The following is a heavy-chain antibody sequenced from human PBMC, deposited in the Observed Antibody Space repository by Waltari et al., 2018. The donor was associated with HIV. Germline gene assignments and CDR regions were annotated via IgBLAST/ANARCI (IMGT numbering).Heavy chain of an antibody. J-gene: IGHJ2*01. CDR2: ISGGATGT. V-gene: IGHV3-23*01. Sequence: EVQLLESGGGLVQPGVSLRLSCAASGFSFSSHAMSWVRQVPGKGLEWVSGISGGATGTYYADPVKGRFTISRDNSKSTLYLQMNSLRADDTAVYYCAKVRTTVTAVFYFDIWGRGALVTVSS. CDR1: GFSFSSHA. D-gene: IGHD4-17*01. CDR3: AKVRTTVTAVFYFDI.